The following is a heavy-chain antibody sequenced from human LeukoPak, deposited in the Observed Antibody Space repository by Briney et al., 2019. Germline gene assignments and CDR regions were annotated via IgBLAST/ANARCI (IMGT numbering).Heavy chain of an antibody. CDR1: GFTFSSYD. J-gene: IGHJ4*02. V-gene: IGHV3-30*18. CDR2: ISYDGSNK. Sequence: GGSLRLSCAASGFTFSSYDMHWVRQAPGKGLEWVTVISYDGSNKYNGDSVKGRFTISRDNSKNTLYLKMNSLRAEDTAVYYCAKEGSNGDFDYWGQGTLVTVSS. CDR3: AKEGSNGDFDY. D-gene: IGHD1-26*01.